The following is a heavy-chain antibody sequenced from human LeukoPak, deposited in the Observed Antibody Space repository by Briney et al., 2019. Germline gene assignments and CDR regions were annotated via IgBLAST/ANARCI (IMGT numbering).Heavy chain of an antibody. D-gene: IGHD5-18*01. V-gene: IGHV4-59*11. Sequence: PSETLSLTCTVSGGSISSHYWSWIRQPPGKGLEWIGYTYYSGSTNYNPSLKSRVTISVDTSKNQFSLKLSSVTAADTAVYYCARDIDTAYGFDPWGQGTLVTVSS. CDR1: GGSISSHY. J-gene: IGHJ5*02. CDR3: ARDIDTAYGFDP. CDR2: TYYSGST.